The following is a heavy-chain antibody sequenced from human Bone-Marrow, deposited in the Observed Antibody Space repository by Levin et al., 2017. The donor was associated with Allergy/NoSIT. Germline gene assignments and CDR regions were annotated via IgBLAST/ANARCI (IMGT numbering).Heavy chain of an antibody. CDR1: GFTFSSYA. CDR3: AKENSESYSSY. Sequence: LSLTCAASGFTFSSYAMSWVRQAPGKGLEWVSAISDSGGRTYYTDSVKGRFTISRDNSKNTLYLQMNSLRAEDTAVYYCAKENSESYSSYWGQGTLVTVSS. CDR2: ISDSGGRT. D-gene: IGHD1-26*01. J-gene: IGHJ4*02. V-gene: IGHV3-23*01.